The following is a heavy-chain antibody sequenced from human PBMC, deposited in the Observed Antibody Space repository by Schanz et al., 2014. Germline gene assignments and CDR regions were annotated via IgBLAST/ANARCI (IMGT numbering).Heavy chain of an antibody. D-gene: IGHD4-17*01. CDR3: AKDRGGDYEVSYYYGMDV. V-gene: IGHV3-30*18. Sequence: QVQLVESGGGVVRPGRSLRLSCAASGFTFSNYGMHWVRQAPGKGLEWVAVISYDGSDKFYADSVEGRFTISRDNFNNTLSLQMNSLRNEDAAVYYCAKDRGGDYEVSYYYGMDVWGQGTTVTVSS. CDR2: ISYDGSDK. J-gene: IGHJ6*02. CDR1: GFTFSNYG.